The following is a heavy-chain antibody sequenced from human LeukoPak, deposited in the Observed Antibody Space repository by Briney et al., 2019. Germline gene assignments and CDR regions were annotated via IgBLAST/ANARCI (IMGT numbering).Heavy chain of an antibody. D-gene: IGHD3-3*01. CDR3: ARDRAGDFWSGGYYYYYGMDV. J-gene: IGHJ6*02. Sequence: PGGSLRLSCAASGFTFSSYWMSWVRQAPGKGLEWVAVISYDGSNKCYADSVKGRFTISRDNSKNTLYLQMNSLRAEDTAVYYCARDRAGDFWSGGYYYYYGMDVWGQGTTVTVSS. CDR2: ISYDGSNK. CDR1: GFTFSSYW. V-gene: IGHV3-30-3*01.